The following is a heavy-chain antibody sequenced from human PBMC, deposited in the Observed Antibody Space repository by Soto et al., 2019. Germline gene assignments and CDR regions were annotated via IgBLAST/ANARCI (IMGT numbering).Heavy chain of an antibody. Sequence: EVQLVESGGGLVKPGGSLRLSCAAYGFTFSSYSMNWVRQAPGKGLEWVSSISSSSSYIYYADSVKGQFTISRDNAKNALYLQMNILRAEDTAVYYGASPFMVRGIINDYWGQGTLVTVSS. CDR1: GFTFSSYS. CDR2: ISSSSSYI. CDR3: ASPFMVRGIINDY. D-gene: IGHD3-10*01. J-gene: IGHJ4*02. V-gene: IGHV3-21*01.